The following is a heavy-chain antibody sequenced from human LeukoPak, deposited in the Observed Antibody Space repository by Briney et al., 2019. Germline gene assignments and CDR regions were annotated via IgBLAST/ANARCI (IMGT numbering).Heavy chain of an antibody. J-gene: IGHJ4*02. D-gene: IGHD5-18*01. CDR2: IIPIFGTA. V-gene: IGHV1-69*13. CDR1: GGTFSSYA. CDR3: ARGGYSYGYVDY. Sequence: SVKVSCKASGGTFSSYAISWVRQAPGQGLEWMGGIIPIFGTANYAQEFQGRVTITADESTSTAYMELSSLRYEDTAVYYCARGGYSYGYVDYWGQGTLVTVSS.